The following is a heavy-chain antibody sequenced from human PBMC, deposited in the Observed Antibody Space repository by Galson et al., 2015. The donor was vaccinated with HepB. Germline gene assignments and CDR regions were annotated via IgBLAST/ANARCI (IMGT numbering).Heavy chain of an antibody. CDR1: GDSVSSNSAG. J-gene: IGHJ3*02. V-gene: IGHV6-1*01. CDR2: TYYRSKYNN. D-gene: IGHD3/OR15-3a*01. CDR3: ARGGLSVNVFDI. Sequence: CAISGDSVSSNSAGWNWIRQSPLRGLEWLGRTYYRSKYNNDYAISVKSRITISADTSKNHFSLQLNSVTPEDTAVYYCARGGLSVNVFDIWGQGTMVTVSS.